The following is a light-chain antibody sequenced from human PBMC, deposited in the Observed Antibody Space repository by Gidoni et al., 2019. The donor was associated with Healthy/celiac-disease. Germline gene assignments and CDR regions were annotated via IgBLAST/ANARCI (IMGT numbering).Light chain of an antibody. Sequence: IVLTQSPGTLSLSPGERATLSCRASQSVRSSYLAWYQQKPDQAPRLLIYGASSRATGIPDRFSGSGSGTDFTLTISRLEPEDFAVYYCQQYGSSPGVTFGPGTKVDIK. CDR2: GAS. CDR3: QQYGSSPGVT. V-gene: IGKV3-20*01. CDR1: QSVRSSY. J-gene: IGKJ3*01.